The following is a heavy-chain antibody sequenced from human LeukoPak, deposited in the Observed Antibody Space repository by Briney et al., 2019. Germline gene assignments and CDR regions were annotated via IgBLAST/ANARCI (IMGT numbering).Heavy chain of an antibody. CDR1: GFTFSSYG. CDR2: ISGSGGST. D-gene: IGHD2-2*01. V-gene: IGHV3-23*01. J-gene: IGHJ6*03. CDR3: AKSPSRNLYYYYMDV. Sequence: PGGSLRLSCAASGFTFSSYGMSWVRQAPGKGLEWVSAISGSGGSTYYADSVKGRFTISRDNSKNTLYLQMNSLRAEDTAVYCCAKSPSRNLYYYYMDVWGKGTTVTISS.